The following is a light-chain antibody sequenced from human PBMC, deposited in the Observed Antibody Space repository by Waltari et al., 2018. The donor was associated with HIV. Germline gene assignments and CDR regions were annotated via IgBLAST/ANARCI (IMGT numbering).Light chain of an antibody. CDR3: QEYYSYPPWT. Sequence: AIRMTQSPSSFSASTGDRVTITCRASQGISSYLAWYQQKPWKAPKLLIYAASTLQSGVPSRFSGSGSGTDFTLTISCLQSEDFATYYCQEYYSYPPWTCGQGTKVEIK. J-gene: IGKJ1*01. CDR1: QGISSY. CDR2: AAS. V-gene: IGKV1-8*01.